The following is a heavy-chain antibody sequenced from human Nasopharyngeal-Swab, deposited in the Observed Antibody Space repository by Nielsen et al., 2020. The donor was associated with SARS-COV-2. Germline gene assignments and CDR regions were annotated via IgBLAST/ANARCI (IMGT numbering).Heavy chain of an antibody. CDR3: ARQNVLKHLEWTSTFYSYRIDV. J-gene: IGHJ6*03. V-gene: IGHV4-59*08. CDR2: IYYNGRT. Sequence: SETLSLTCTVSGDSMITNSWIWIRQPPGKGLAWIGYIYYNGRTNYTPSLKSRVTVSLDTSRNQFSLKLDSVTAADTATYYCARQNVLKHLEWTSTFYSYRIDVWGKGTTVTVSS. CDR1: GDSMITNS. D-gene: IGHD2/OR15-2a*01.